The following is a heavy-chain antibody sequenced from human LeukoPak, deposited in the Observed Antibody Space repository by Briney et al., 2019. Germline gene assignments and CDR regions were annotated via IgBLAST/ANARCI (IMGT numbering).Heavy chain of an antibody. J-gene: IGHJ6*03. CDR2: ISAYNGIT. CDR3: ARMATPIVVVPAAIGEPYYYYYMDV. D-gene: IGHD2-2*02. CDR1: GYTFTSHG. Sequence: ASVKVSCKASGYTFTSHGISWVRQAPGQGLEWVGWISAYNGITDYAQQVQGRVTITTDESTSTAYMELSSLRSEDTAVYYCARMATPIVVVPAAIGEPYYYYYMDVWGKGTTVTVSS. V-gene: IGHV1-18*01.